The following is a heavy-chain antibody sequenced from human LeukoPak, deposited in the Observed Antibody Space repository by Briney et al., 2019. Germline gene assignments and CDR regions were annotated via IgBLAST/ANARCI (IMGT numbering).Heavy chain of an antibody. V-gene: IGHV3-21*01. Sequence: GGSLRLSCAASGFTFSSYSMNWVRPAPGKGLEWVSSISSSSSYIYYADPVKGRFTISRDNAKNSLYLQMHSLRAEDTAVYYCARDATSLVHIVVVTDGYFDYWGQGTLVTVSS. J-gene: IGHJ4*02. CDR1: GFTFSSYS. CDR2: ISSSSSYI. CDR3: ARDATSLVHIVVVTDGYFDY. D-gene: IGHD2-21*02.